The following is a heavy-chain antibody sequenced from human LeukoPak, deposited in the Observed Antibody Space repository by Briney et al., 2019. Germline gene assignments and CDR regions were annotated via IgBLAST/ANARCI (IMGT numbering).Heavy chain of an antibody. CDR2: TYYSGST. CDR1: GGSISSYY. J-gene: IGHJ4*02. CDR3: ARGATYYDILTGP. Sequence: PSETLSLTCTVSGGSISSYYWSWIRQPPGKGLEWIGYTYYSGSTNYNPSLKSRVTISVDTSKNQFSLKLSSVTAADTAVYYCARGATYYDILTGPWGQGTLVTVSS. V-gene: IGHV4-59*01. D-gene: IGHD3-9*01.